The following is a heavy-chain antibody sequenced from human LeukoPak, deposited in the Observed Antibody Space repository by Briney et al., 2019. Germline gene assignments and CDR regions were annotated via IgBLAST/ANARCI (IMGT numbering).Heavy chain of an antibody. CDR1: VRSISSYY. CDR3: AREGAVAVAGTGFDY. J-gene: IGHJ4*02. V-gene: IGHV4-59*01. Sequence: SQTLSLTCTVSVRSISSYYWRGIRQPPGKGLEWVGYIYYSGSTNYNPSLKSRVTISVDTSKNQFSLKLSSVTAADTAVYYCAREGAVAVAGTGFDYWGQGTLVTVSS. D-gene: IGHD6-19*01. CDR2: IYYSGST.